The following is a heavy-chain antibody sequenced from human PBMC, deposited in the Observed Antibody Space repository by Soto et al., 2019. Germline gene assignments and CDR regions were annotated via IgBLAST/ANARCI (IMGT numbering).Heavy chain of an antibody. CDR2: IYLGGTT. Sequence: QVQLQESGPGLVEPSGTLSLTCGVSGGSINSSNWWSWVRQPPRKGLEWIGEIYLGGTTNYNPSLKTRVTISIDKSNSQFSLKLNSVTAADTAIYYCARHGQVFYGMDVWGQGTTVTVS. D-gene: IGHD1-20*01. J-gene: IGHJ6*02. CDR1: GGSINSSNW. V-gene: IGHV4-4*02. CDR3: ARHGQVFYGMDV.